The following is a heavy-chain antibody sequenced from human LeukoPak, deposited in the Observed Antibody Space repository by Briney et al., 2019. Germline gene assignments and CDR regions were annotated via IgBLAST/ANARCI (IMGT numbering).Heavy chain of an antibody. CDR2: IYHSGSP. Sequence: SGTLSLTCAVSGGSISSNNWWGWVHQPPGEGLEWIGEIYHSGSPNYNPSLKSRVTISVDKSRNHFSLNLSSVTAADTAVYYCARVNINNWHSCDYWGQGTLVTVSS. J-gene: IGHJ4*02. D-gene: IGHD1-1*01. CDR3: ARVNINNWHSCDY. V-gene: IGHV4-4*02. CDR1: GGSISSNNW.